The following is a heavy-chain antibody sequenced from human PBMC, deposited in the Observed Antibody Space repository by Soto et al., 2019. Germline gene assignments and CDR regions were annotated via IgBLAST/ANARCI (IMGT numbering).Heavy chain of an antibody. CDR1: GGSISSSSYY. CDR2: IYYSGNT. V-gene: IGHV4-39*07. D-gene: IGHD1-26*01. CDR3: ARDRGVGATTLASGELDY. Sequence: SETLSLTCTASGGSISSSSYYWGWIRQPPGKGLEWIGSIYYSGNTYYNPSLKSRVTISVDTAKNQFSLKLSSVTAADTAVYYCARDRGVGATTLASGELDYWGQGTLVTVS. J-gene: IGHJ4*02.